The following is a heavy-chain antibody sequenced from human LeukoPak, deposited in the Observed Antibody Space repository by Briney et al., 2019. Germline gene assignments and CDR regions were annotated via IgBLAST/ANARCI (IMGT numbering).Heavy chain of an antibody. CDR2: IRTRSRYI. J-gene: IGHJ5*02. CDR1: GFTLSTFD. CDR3: ARADCSGATCYLRHSWFDP. V-gene: IGHV3-21*06. Sequence: WGTLCLTCAASGFTLSTFDMTWVRQAPGKGLECVPPIRTRSRYIYYRDSVKGRFTISRDDAKNSLYLQMNSLTGEDTAVYYCARADCSGATCYLRHSWFDPWGQGTRVTGSA. D-gene: IGHD2-15*01.